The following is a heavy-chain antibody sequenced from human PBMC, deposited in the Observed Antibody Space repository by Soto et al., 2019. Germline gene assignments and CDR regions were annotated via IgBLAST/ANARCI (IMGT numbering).Heavy chain of an antibody. Sequence: QVQLQQWGAGLLKPSETLSLKCAVYGGSFYWTWIRQPPGKGLEWIGEIRHSGSTNYNPSLKSRVSISIDRSKSQVSLTVYSVTAADTAVYYGARGGGDYDYAVDVWGQGTTVTVSS. CDR1: GGSFY. CDR3: ARGGGDYDYAVDV. CDR2: IRHSGST. J-gene: IGHJ6*02. D-gene: IGHD4-17*01. V-gene: IGHV4-34*01.